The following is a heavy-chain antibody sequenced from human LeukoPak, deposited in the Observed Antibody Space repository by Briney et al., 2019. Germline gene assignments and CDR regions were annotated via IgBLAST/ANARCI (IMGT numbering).Heavy chain of an antibody. J-gene: IGHJ5*02. CDR2: INPSGGST. Sequence: ASVKVSCKASGYTFTSYYMHWVRQAPGQGLEWMGIINPSGGSTSYAQRFQGRVTMTRDVSTSTVYMELSSLRSEDTAVYYCAKDPLLTGWRYNWFDPWGQGTLVTVSS. V-gene: IGHV1-46*01. CDR1: GYTFTSYY. D-gene: IGHD3-9*01. CDR3: AKDPLLTGWRYNWFDP.